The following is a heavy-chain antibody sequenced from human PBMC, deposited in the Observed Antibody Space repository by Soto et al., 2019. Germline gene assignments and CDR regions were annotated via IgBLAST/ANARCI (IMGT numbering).Heavy chain of an antibody. CDR3: ASYVGTGGYGAFDI. CDR1: GGSVSSKKW. J-gene: IGHJ3*02. CDR2: IFHRGDT. D-gene: IGHD3-16*01. Sequence: SETLSLTCALSGGSVSSKKWRTWVRQTPGKGLEWDGEIFHRGDTNYNAFLKSRVTISIDNSRNQVSLTLTSVTAADTAVYYCASYVGTGGYGAFDIWGQGTVVT. V-gene: IGHV4-4*02.